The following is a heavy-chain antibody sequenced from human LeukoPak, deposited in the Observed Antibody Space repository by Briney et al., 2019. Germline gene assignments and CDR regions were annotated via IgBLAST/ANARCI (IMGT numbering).Heavy chain of an antibody. CDR2: IYYSGST. J-gene: IGHJ4*02. CDR3: ARVYGSALFDY. D-gene: IGHD3-10*01. V-gene: IGHV4-59*08. Sequence: SETLSLTCTVSGGSISSYYWSWIRQPPGKGLEWIGYIYYSGSTNYNPSLKSRVTISVGTSKNQFSLKLSSVTAADTAVYYCARVYGSALFDYWGQGTPVTVSS. CDR1: GGSISSYY.